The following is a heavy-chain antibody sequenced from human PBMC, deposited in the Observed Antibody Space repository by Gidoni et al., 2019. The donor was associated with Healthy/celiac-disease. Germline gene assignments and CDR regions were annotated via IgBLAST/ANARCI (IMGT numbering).Heavy chain of an antibody. D-gene: IGHD2-8*01. CDR1: GFTFSSYG. CDR3: AKDLFHYCTNGVCDHGQWPPPFGY. CDR2: ISYDGSNK. Sequence: QVQLVESGGGVVQPGRSLRLSCAASGFTFSSYGMHWVRQAPGKGLEWVAVISYDGSNKYYADSVKGRFTISRDNSKNTLYLQMNSLRAEDTAVYYCAKDLFHYCTNGVCDHGQWPPPFGYWGQGTLVTVSS. V-gene: IGHV3-30*18. J-gene: IGHJ4*02.